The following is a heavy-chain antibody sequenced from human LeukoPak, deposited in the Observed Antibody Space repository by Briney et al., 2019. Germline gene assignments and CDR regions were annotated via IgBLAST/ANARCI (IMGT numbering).Heavy chain of an antibody. CDR1: GFTFSSYS. CDR2: ISSSSYI. V-gene: IGHV3-21*01. CDR3: ARVGDYYDSSAPVPY. Sequence: PGGSLRLSCAASGFTFSSYSMNWVRQAPGKGLEWVSSISSSSYICYADSVKGRFTISRDNAKNSLYLQMNSLRAEDTAVYYCARVGDYYDSSAPVPYWGQGTLVTVSS. J-gene: IGHJ4*02. D-gene: IGHD3-22*01.